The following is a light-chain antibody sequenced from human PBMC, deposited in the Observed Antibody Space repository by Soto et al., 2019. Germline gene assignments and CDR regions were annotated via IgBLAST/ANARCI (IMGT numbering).Light chain of an antibody. CDR3: QQLNTFPPFFT. CDR2: GAS. CDR1: QGIRSY. V-gene: IGKV1-9*01. Sequence: DIQLTQSPSFLSASVGDRVTITCRASQGIRSYLAWYQHRPGKAPELLIYGASTLRPGGASRFSGSGSGTEFSLTLSSLQPEDFATYFCQQLNTFPPFFTFGPGTKVHIK. J-gene: IGKJ3*01.